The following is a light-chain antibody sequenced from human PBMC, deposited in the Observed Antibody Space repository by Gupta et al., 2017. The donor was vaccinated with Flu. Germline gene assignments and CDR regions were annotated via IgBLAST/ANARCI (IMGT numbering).Light chain of an antibody. CDR1: SNDVGHYNY. Sequence: QSALPPPASVSASPGPSHTISFTGTSNDVGHYNYVSWYQQHPGKAPKLMIYEVFNRPSGVSDRFSGSKSGNTASLTISGLQAEDEADYYCSSYTSSNTLEVFGGGTKLTVL. J-gene: IGLJ2*01. CDR2: EVF. CDR3: SSYTSSNTLEV. V-gene: IGLV2-14*01.